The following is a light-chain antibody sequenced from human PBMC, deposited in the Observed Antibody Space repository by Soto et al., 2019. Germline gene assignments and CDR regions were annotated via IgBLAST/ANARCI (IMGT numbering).Light chain of an antibody. J-gene: IGKJ1*01. V-gene: IGKV3-15*01. CDR1: QSISSK. Sequence: EIVMTQSPATLSVSPGERATLSCRASQSISSKLAWYQQKPGQAPRLLIYGASTRATDIPARFSGSGSGTEVTLTISSLQSEDFAVYYCQQYNDWPWTFGQGTKVEVK. CDR3: QQYNDWPWT. CDR2: GAS.